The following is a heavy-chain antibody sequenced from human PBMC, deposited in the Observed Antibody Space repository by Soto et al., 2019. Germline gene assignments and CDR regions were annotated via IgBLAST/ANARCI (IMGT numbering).Heavy chain of an antibody. CDR1: GFTFSSYW. D-gene: IGHD3-9*01. CDR3: ARQWTNYDILTGYFQYYFDS. V-gene: IGHV3-74*01. Sequence: PGGSLRLSCAASGFTFSSYWMHWVRQAPGKGLVWVSRINSDGSSTSYADSVKGRFTISRDNAKNRLYLQMNSLRAEDTAVYYCARQWTNYDILTGYFQYYFDSWGQGTLVTVSS. J-gene: IGHJ4*02. CDR2: INSDGSST.